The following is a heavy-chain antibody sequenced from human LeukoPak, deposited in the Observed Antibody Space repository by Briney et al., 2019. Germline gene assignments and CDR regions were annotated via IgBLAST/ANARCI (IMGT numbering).Heavy chain of an antibody. D-gene: IGHD3-3*01. V-gene: IGHV3-30*03. Sequence: GGSLRLSCAASGFNFMTYGMHWVRQAPGKGLEWVAFISYDGGKRFFGESVKGRFTIARDNSENTVSLQMNSLRAEDTAVYYCARGRFHALEWLMTFEYWGLGTLVTVSS. CDR3: ARGRFHALEWLMTFEY. CDR1: GFNFMTYG. J-gene: IGHJ4*02. CDR2: ISYDGGKR.